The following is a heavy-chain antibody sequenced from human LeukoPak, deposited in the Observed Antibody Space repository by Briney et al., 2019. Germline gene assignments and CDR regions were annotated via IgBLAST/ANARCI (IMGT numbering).Heavy chain of an antibody. CDR1: GDSVSSNSAA. D-gene: IGHD4-23*01. Sequence: SQTLSLTCAISGDSVSSNSAAWNWIRQSPSRGLEWLGRTYYRSKWYNDYAVSVKSRITINPDTSKNQFSLQLNSVTPEDTAVYYCARDSYGGNSNYYYYYYMDVWGKGTTVTVSS. J-gene: IGHJ6*03. CDR2: TYYRSKWYN. CDR3: ARDSYGGNSNYYYYYYMDV. V-gene: IGHV6-1*01.